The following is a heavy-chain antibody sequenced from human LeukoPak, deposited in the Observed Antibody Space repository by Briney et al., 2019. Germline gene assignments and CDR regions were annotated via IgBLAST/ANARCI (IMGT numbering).Heavy chain of an antibody. CDR3: AEGYY. V-gene: IGHV3-30*04. J-gene: IGHJ4*02. Sequence: GGSLRLSCAASGFTFSSYAMHWVRQAPGKGLEWVAVISYDGSNKYYADSVKGRFTISRDNSKSTLYLQMNSLRAEDTAVYYCAEGYYWGQGTLVTVSS. CDR2: ISYDGSNK. CDR1: GFTFSSYA.